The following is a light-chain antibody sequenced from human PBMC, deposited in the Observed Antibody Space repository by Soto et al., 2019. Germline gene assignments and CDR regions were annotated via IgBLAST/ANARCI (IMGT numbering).Light chain of an antibody. J-gene: IGKJ3*01. CDR1: QSLVYSDGNTY. Sequence: DVVMTQSTLSLPVTLGQPASISCRSSQSLVYSDGNTYLNWFQQRPGQSTRRLIYEVSTRDSGVPDRFSGSGSGTDFTLTISRVEAEDVGVYYCMQATHRPFTFGPGTKVDIK. V-gene: IGKV2-30*01. CDR2: EVS. CDR3: MQATHRPFT.